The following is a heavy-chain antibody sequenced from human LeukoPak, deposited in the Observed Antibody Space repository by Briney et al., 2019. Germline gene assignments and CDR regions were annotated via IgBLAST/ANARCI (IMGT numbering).Heavy chain of an antibody. J-gene: IGHJ4*02. CDR2: INAGNGNT. CDR1: GYTFTSYA. D-gene: IGHD6-19*01. CDR3: AREGRSNPAIGVD. Sequence: ASVKVSCKASGYTFTSYAMHWVRQAPGQRLEWMGWINAGNGNTKYSQEFQGRVTITRDTSASTAYMELSSLRSEDTAVYYCAREGRSNPAIGVDWGQGTLVTVSS. V-gene: IGHV1-3*03.